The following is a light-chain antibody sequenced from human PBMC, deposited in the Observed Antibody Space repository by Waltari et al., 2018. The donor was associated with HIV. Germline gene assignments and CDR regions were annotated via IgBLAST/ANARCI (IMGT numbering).Light chain of an antibody. J-gene: IGLJ1*01. Sequence: QSALPQPRSVSGSPGQSVTISCTGTSSDVGTSNYVSWYQQHPGKAPILMIHEVSKRSSGVPDRFSGSKSGNPASLTISGLQAEDGADYYCCSYAGNFLYVFGTGTKVTVL. CDR3: CSYAGNFLYV. V-gene: IGLV2-11*01. CDR2: EVS. CDR1: SSDVGTSNY.